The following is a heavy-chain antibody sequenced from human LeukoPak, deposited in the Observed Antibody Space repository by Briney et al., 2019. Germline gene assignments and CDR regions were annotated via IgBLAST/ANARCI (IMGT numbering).Heavy chain of an antibody. CDR1: GGTFSSYA. J-gene: IGHJ4*02. Sequence: SVKVSCKASGGTFSSYAISWVRQAPGQGLEWMGGIIPIFGTANYAQKFQGRVTITADESTSTAYMELSSLRSEDTAVYYCAKVEASSWSSFDYWGQGTLVTVSS. CDR3: AKVEASSWSSFDY. V-gene: IGHV1-69*01. CDR2: IIPIFGTA. D-gene: IGHD6-13*01.